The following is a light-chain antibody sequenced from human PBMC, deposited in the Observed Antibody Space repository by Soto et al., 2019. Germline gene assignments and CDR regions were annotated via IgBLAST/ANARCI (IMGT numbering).Light chain of an antibody. CDR3: QQYSDSSGA. V-gene: IGKV1-39*01. CDR1: QSINSY. CDR2: AAS. Sequence: DIQMTQSPSSLSASAGDRVTITCRASQSINSYLNWYQQQPGKAPKLLIYAASNLESGVPSRFNGSGSGTDFTLTISSLQPDDFATYYCQQYSDSSGAFGQGTKV. J-gene: IGKJ1*01.